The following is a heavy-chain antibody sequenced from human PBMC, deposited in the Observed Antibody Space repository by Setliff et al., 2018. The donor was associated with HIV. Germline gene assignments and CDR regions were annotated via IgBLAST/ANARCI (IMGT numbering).Heavy chain of an antibody. J-gene: IGHJ4*02. CDR1: GYTFSEYA. Sequence: ASVKVSCKASGYTFSEYAIHWVRQAPGQRLDWMGRIDTDNGYRRYSPKLQGRVTITKDTSANTAYMELRGLRSEDTAVYYCARWCAAAGCYPAIYHFDSWGQGTLVTVSS. CDR2: IDTDNGYR. D-gene: IGHD2-2*01. CDR3: ARWCAAAGCYPAIYHFDS. V-gene: IGHV1-3*04.